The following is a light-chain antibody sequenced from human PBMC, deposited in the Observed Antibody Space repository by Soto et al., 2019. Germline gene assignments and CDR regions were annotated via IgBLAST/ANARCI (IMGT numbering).Light chain of an antibody. CDR2: RVS. V-gene: IGKV2-30*01. Sequence: DVVLTQSPLSLPVNFGQPASISCRSSKSLVYSDGNTHLSWFHQRPGQSPRRLIYRVSSRDSGVQDRFSGSGSGTDFTLEISRVEAEDGGIYFCTQGTHWPRTFGQGTKVEVK. CDR1: KSLVYSDGNTH. J-gene: IGKJ1*01. CDR3: TQGTHWPRT.